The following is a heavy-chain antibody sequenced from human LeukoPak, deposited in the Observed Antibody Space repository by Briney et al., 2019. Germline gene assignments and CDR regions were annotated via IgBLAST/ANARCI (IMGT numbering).Heavy chain of an antibody. Sequence: SETLSLTCAVSGGSISSSNWWSWARQPPGKGLEWIGEIYHSGSTNYNPSLKSRVTISVDKSKNQFSLKLSSVTAADTAVYYCATIWGYSSGWSDYWGQGTLVTVSS. J-gene: IGHJ4*02. CDR1: GGSISSSNW. D-gene: IGHD6-19*01. V-gene: IGHV4-4*02. CDR3: ATIWGYSSGWSDY. CDR2: IYHSGST.